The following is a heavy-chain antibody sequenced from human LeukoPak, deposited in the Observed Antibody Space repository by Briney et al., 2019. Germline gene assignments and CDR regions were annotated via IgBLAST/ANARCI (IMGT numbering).Heavy chain of an antibody. CDR1: GFTFNNYW. V-gene: IGHV3-23*01. J-gene: IGHJ5*02. CDR2: ISGSGGST. CDR3: AKYDYGDYVRWFDP. Sequence: GGSLRLSCAASGFTFNNYWIHWVRQAPGKGLVWVSAISGSGGSTYYADSVKGRFTISRDNSKNTLYLQMNSLRAEDTAVYYCAKYDYGDYVRWFDPWGQGTLVTVSS. D-gene: IGHD4-17*01.